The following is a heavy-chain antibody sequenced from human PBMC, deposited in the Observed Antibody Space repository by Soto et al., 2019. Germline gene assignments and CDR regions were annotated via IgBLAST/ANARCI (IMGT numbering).Heavy chain of an antibody. CDR2: VGDSGGST. J-gene: IGHJ4*02. V-gene: IGHV3-23*01. CDR3: ALRPLRYFHS. CDR1: GFSFKTYT. Sequence: GGSLRLACAAPGFSFKTYTMSWVRQAPGRGLEWVSAVGDSGGSTYYADSVRGRFTISRDNVKNTLYLQMNSLRAEDTAVYYCALRPLRYFHSWGQGALVTVS. D-gene: IGHD3-16*01.